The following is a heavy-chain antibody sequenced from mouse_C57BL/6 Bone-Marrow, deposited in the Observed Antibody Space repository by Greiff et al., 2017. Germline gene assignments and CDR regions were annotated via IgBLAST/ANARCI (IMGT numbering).Heavy chain of an antibody. D-gene: IGHD1-1*01. CDR3: ARDSYYYGTRFAY. V-gene: IGHV7-1*01. CDR2: SRNKANDYTT. Sequence: EVMLVESGGGLVQSGRSLRLSCATSGFTFSDFYMEWVRQAPGKGLEWIAASRNKANDYTTEYSASVKGRFIVSRDTSQSSLYLQMNALRAEDTAIYYCARDSYYYGTRFAYWGQGTLVTVSA. CDR1: GFTFSDFY. J-gene: IGHJ3*01.